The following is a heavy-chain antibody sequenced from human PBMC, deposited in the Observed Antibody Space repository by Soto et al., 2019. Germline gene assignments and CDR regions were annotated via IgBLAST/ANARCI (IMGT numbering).Heavy chain of an antibody. J-gene: IGHJ4*02. D-gene: IGHD4-17*01. CDR3: ARGPPDYGAYGGGVPVPHDIDS. CDR1: GGSISSYY. Sequence: ETLSLTCTVSGGSISSYYWSCIRQPPGKGLEWIGYIYYSGSTNYNPSLKSRVTISVDTSKNQFSLKLSSVTAADTAVYYCARGPPDYGAYGGGVPVPHDIDSWGQGTLVTVS. V-gene: IGHV4-59*01. CDR2: IYYSGST.